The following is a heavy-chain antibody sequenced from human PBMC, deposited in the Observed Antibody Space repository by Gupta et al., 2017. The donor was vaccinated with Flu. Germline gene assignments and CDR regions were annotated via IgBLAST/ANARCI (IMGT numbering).Heavy chain of an antibody. CDR2: IYHTGNT. V-gene: IGHV4-38-2*01. CDR1: GYSINSGYY. D-gene: IGHD4-17*01. J-gene: IGHJ5*02. Sequence: QVQLQESGPGLVKPSETLSVTCAVSGYSINSGYYWGWIRQPPGKGLEWIGSIYHTGNTYYNPSLKSRVTISVDTSKNQFSLKLSSVTAADTAVYYWASQPSTYDGDPRGWFDPWGQGTLVTVSS. CDR3: ASQPSTYDGDPRGWFDP.